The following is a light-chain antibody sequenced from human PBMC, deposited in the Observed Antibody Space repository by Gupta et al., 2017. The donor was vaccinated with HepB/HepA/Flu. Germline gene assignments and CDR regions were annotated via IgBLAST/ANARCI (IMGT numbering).Light chain of an antibody. V-gene: IGKV1-39*01. Sequence: DIQMTQSPSSLSASVGDRVTITCRTSQAINKFVNWYQQKPGKAPNLLISDASTLQSGVPSRFSGSGSGTNFTLTISSLQPGDFATYYCQESYSTPFTFGHWSKVDIK. J-gene: IGKJ3*01. CDR3: QESYSTPFT. CDR1: QAINKF. CDR2: DAS.